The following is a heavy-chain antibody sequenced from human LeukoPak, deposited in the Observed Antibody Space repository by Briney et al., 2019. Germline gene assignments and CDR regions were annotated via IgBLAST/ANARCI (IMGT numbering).Heavy chain of an antibody. CDR2: ISGSGGST. D-gene: IGHD3-10*01. V-gene: IGHV3-23*01. Sequence: GGSLRLSCAASGFTFSSYAMSWVRQAPGKGLEWVSAISGSGGSTYHADSVKGRFTISRDNSKNTLYLQMNSLSAEDTAVYYCAKDQELWFEPIYYYYGMDVWGQGTTVTVSS. CDR1: GFTFSSYA. J-gene: IGHJ6*02. CDR3: AKDQELWFEPIYYYYGMDV.